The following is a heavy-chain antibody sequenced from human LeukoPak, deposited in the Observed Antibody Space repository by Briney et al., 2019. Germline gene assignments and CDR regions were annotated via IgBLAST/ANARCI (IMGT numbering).Heavy chain of an antibody. CDR3: AKDVGSSWRHSFIGD. Sequence: GRSLRLSCAASGFTFDDYAMHGVRQAPGKVLEWVSGISWNSGSIGYADSVKGRFTISRDNAKNSLYLQMNSLRAEDMALYYCAKDVGSSWRHSFIGDWGQGTLVTVSS. CDR1: GFTFDDYA. CDR2: ISWNSGSI. V-gene: IGHV3-9*03. D-gene: IGHD6-13*01. J-gene: IGHJ4*02.